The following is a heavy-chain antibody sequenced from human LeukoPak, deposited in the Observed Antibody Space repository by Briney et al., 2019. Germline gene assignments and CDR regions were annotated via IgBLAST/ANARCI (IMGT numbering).Heavy chain of an antibody. V-gene: IGHV4-31*03. CDR3: ARARGSGSLNWFDP. Sequence: SETLSLTCTVSGDSINSGGYHWTWIRQHPGRGLEWIGYIFYTGNTEYNPSLKSRVILSADMSKNQFSVKLTSVTAADTAIYYCARARGSGSLNWFDPWGREPWSPSPQ. CDR2: IFYTGNT. CDR1: GDSINSGGYH. D-gene: IGHD3-10*01. J-gene: IGHJ5*02.